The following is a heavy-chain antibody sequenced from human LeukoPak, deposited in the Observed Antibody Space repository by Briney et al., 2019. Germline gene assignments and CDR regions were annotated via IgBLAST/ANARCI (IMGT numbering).Heavy chain of an antibody. CDR3: ARDYYENIAHSHMLPF. D-gene: IGHD1-26*01. Sequence: GGSLRLSCAASGFTFSSYWTTWVRRAPGKGLEWVANIKRDGGESYYVDSVKGRFTISRENAKNSLYLQMNNLRAEDTAVYYCARDYYENIAHSHMLPFWGQGTLVTVSS. CDR2: IKRDGGES. CDR1: GFTFSSYW. J-gene: IGHJ4*02. V-gene: IGHV3-7*03.